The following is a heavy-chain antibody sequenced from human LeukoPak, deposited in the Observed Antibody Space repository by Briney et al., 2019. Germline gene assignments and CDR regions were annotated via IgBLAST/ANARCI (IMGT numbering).Heavy chain of an antibody. CDR2: ISSSSSYI. Sequence: KPGGSLRLSCAASGFTFSSYSMNWVRQAPGKGLEWVSSISSSSSYIYYADSVKGRFTISRDNAKNSLYLQMNSLRAEDTVVYYCAREYYDFWSGYPMNYWGQGTLVTVSS. CDR3: AREYYDFWSGYPMNY. J-gene: IGHJ4*02. D-gene: IGHD3-3*01. V-gene: IGHV3-21*01. CDR1: GFTFSSYS.